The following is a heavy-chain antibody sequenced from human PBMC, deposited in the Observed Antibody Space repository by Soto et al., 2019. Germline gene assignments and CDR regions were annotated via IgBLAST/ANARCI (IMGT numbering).Heavy chain of an antibody. CDR2: ISYDGSNK. D-gene: IGHD3-16*01. CDR3: AKDRLRLAPGEVPDY. Sequence: GGSLRLSCAASGFTFSSYGMHWVRQAPGKGLEWVAVISYDGSNKYYADSVKGRFTISRDNSKNTLYLQMNSLRAEDTAVYYCAKDRLRLAPGEVPDYWGQGTLVTVSS. CDR1: GFTFSSYG. V-gene: IGHV3-30*18. J-gene: IGHJ4*02.